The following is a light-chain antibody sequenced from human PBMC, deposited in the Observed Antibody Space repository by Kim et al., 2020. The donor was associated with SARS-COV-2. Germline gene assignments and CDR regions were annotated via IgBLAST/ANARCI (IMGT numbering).Light chain of an antibody. J-gene: IGKJ2*01. CDR1: QSITTY. V-gene: IGKV1-39*01. Sequence: ADKVTIAGQASQSITTYMNWYQQKPGKAPKLLIYAASTLQTGVPSRFGGSGSGTDFTLTISSLQPEDFAAYYCQQSYSRPYTFGQGTKLEIK. CDR2: AAS. CDR3: QQSYSRPYT.